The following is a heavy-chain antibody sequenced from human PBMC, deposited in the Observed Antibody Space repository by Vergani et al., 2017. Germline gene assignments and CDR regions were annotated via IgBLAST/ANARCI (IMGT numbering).Heavy chain of an antibody. D-gene: IGHD2-8*01. CDR1: GDSVSSNSAA. J-gene: IGHJ6*03. CDR2: TYYRSKWYN. Sequence: QVQLQQSGPGLVKPSQTLSLTCAISGDSVSSNSAAWNWIRQSPSRGLEWLGRTYYRSKWYNDYAVSVKSRITINPDTSKNQFSLKLSSVTAADTAVYYCARVGGRRYCTNGVCYYYYYMDVWGKGTTVTVSS. CDR3: ARVGGRRYCTNGVCYYYYYMDV. V-gene: IGHV6-1*01.